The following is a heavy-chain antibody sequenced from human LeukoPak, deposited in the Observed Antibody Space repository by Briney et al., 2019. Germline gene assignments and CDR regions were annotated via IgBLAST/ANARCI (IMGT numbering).Heavy chain of an antibody. CDR2: SYHSGST. CDR1: GYSIRSGSY. V-gene: IGHV4-38-2*01. D-gene: IGHD6-6*01. Sequence: PSETLSLTCAVAGYSIRSGSYWGWIRQPPGKGLECIGSSYHSGSTYCNPARRSRDIISVDTSRNQFSLKLSSVTAADTAVYYCARSSPPGSSSRFDYWGQGTLVTVSS. J-gene: IGHJ4*02. CDR3: ARSSPPGSSSRFDY.